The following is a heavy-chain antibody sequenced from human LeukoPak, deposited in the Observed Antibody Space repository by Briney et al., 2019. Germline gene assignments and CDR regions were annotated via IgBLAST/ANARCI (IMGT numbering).Heavy chain of an antibody. CDR1: GGSISSSNW. V-gene: IGHV4-4*02. CDR3: ARDLRITMVRGVRDWFDP. J-gene: IGHJ5*02. CDR2: IYHSGST. D-gene: IGHD3-10*01. Sequence: PSGTLSLTCAVSGGSISSSNWWSWVRQPPGKGLEWIGEIYHSGSTNYNPSLKSRVTISVDTSKNQFSLKLSSVTAADTAVYYCARDLRITMVRGVRDWFDPWGQGTLVTVSS.